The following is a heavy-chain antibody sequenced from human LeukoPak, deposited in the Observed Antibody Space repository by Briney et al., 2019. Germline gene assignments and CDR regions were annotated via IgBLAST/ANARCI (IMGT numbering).Heavy chain of an antibody. D-gene: IGHD2-15*01. Sequence: ASVKVSCKASGYTFTSYGISWVRQAPGQGLEWMGWISAYNGNTNYAQKLQGRVTITTDTSTRTAYMELRSLRSDDTAVYYCARTGYCSGGSCLTSYYYYYYMDVWGKGTTVTVSS. J-gene: IGHJ6*03. CDR1: GYTFTSYG. V-gene: IGHV1-18*01. CDR2: ISAYNGNT. CDR3: ARTGYCSGGSCLTSYYYYYYMDV.